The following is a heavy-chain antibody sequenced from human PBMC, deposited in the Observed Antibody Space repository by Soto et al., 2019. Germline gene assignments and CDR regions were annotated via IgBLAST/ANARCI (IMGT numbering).Heavy chain of an antibody. CDR2: ISAYNGNT. CDR3: ARKKGLPGWFDP. CDR1: GYTFASYG. V-gene: IGHV1-18*01. J-gene: IGHJ5*02. Sequence: ASVKVSCKASGYTFASYGIRWVRQAPGQGLEWMGWISAYNGNTNYAQKLQGRVTMTTDTSTSTAYMELRSLRSDDTAVYYCARKKGLPGWFDPWGQGTLVTVSS.